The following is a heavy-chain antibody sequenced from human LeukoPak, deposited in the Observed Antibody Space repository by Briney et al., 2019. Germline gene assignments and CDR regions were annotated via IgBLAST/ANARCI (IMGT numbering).Heavy chain of an antibody. J-gene: IGHJ6*02. CDR3: ARGYQVAAAGMDV. D-gene: IGHD6-13*01. V-gene: IGHV1-2*02. CDR2: INPNSGGT. CDR1: GYTFTGYY. Sequence: ASVKVSCKASGYTFTGYYMHWVRQAPGQGLEWMGWINPNSGGTNYAQKFQGRVTMTRDTSISSAYMELSRLRSDDTAVYYCARGYQVAAAGMDVWGQGTTVTVSS.